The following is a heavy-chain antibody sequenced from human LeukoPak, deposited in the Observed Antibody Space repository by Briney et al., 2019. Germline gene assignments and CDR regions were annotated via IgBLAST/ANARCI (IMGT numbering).Heavy chain of an antibody. J-gene: IGHJ4*02. CDR3: ARGSAAAGTGENFDY. D-gene: IGHD6-13*01. V-gene: IGHV3-21*01. CDR2: ISSSSSYI. CDR1: GFTFSSYS. Sequence: PGGSLRLSCAASGFTFSSYSMNWVRQAPGKGLEWVSSISSSSSYIYYADSVKGRFTISRDNAKNSLYLQMNSLRAEDTAVYYCARGSAAAGTGENFDYWGQGTLVTVSS.